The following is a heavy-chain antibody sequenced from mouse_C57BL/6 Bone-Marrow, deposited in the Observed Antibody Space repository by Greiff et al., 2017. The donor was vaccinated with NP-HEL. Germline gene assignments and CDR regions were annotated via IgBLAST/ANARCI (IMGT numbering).Heavy chain of an antibody. CDR2: IDPEDGDT. CDR1: GFNITDYY. CDR3: AVYYDPHYYAMDY. V-gene: IGHV14-2*01. J-gene: IGHJ4*01. Sequence: EVQLQQSGAELVKPGASVKLSCTASGFNITDYYMHWVKQRTEQGLEWIGRIDPEDGDTKYAPKFQGKATITADTSSNTAYLQLSSLTSEDTAVYYCAVYYDPHYYAMDYWGQGTSVTVSS. D-gene: IGHD2-4*01.